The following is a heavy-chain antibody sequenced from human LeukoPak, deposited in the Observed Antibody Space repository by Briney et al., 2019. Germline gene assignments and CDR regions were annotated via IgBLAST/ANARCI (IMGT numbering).Heavy chain of an antibody. Sequence: GGSLRLSCAASGFTFDDYAMHWVRQAPGKGLEWVSGISWNSGSIGYADSVKGRFTISRDNAKNSLYLQMNSLRAEDVALYYCAKDGYSGSYEFGDAFDIWGQGTLVTVSS. D-gene: IGHD1-26*01. CDR2: ISWNSGSI. V-gene: IGHV3-9*03. CDR1: GFTFDDYA. CDR3: AKDGYSGSYEFGDAFDI. J-gene: IGHJ3*02.